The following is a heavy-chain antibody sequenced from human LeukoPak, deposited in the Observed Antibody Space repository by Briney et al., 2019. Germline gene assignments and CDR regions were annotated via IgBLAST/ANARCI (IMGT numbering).Heavy chain of an antibody. CDR3: TTGMTKYSSGLDY. J-gene: IGHJ4*02. Sequence: GGSLRLSCAASGFTFSNAWMSWVRQAPGKGLEWVGRIKTKTDGGTTDYAAPVKGRFTVSRDDSKNTLYLQMNSLKTDDTGVYYCTTGMTKYSSGLDYWGQGTLVTVSS. D-gene: IGHD3-22*01. V-gene: IGHV3-15*01. CDR1: GFTFSNAW. CDR2: IKTKTDGGTT.